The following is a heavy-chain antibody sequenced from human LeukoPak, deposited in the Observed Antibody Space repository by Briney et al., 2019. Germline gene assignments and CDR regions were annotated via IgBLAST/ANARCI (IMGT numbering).Heavy chain of an antibody. J-gene: IGHJ4*02. V-gene: IGHV4-39*07. CDR1: GGSISSSSYY. CDR3: ARGGVVGDRDY. D-gene: IGHD1-26*01. Sequence: PSETLSLTCTVSGGSISSSSYYWGWIRQPPGKGLEWIGSIYYSGSTYYNPSLKSRVTISVDRSKNQFSLKLSSVTAADTAVYYCARGGVVGDRDYWGQGTLVTVSS. CDR2: IYYSGST.